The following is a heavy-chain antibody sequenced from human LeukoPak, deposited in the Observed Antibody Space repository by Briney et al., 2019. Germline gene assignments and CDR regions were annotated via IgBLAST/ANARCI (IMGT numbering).Heavy chain of an antibody. J-gene: IGHJ3*02. V-gene: IGHV3-21*01. CDR1: GFTFTSYG. D-gene: IGHD3-10*01. Sequence: GGSLRLSCTASGFTFTSYGMNWVRQAPGKGLEWVSFIDTSGSYIYYGDSLKGRVTISRDNAKNSLYLQMNGPRAEDTAVYYCARGRSITLLRGVAMSDGFDIWGQGAMVTVSS. CDR2: IDTSGSYI. CDR3: ARGRSITLLRGVAMSDGFDI.